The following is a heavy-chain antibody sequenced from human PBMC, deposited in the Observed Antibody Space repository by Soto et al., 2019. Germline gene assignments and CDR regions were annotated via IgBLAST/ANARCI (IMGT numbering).Heavy chain of an antibody. Sequence: PSETLSLTCTVSGGSISSNNYYWGWIRQPPGKGLEWIGSLYYSGTTYYIPSLRSRLTIYLDTSKNQFSLKLSSVTAADTAVYYCARLWGDYYDTNGRLFDPWGQGTLVTVSS. D-gene: IGHD3-22*01. V-gene: IGHV4-39*01. CDR1: GGSISSNNYY. J-gene: IGHJ5*02. CDR3: ARLWGDYYDTNGRLFDP. CDR2: LYYSGTT.